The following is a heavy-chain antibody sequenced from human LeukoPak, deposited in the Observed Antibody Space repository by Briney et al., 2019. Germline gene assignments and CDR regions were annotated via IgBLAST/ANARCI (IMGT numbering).Heavy chain of an antibody. Sequence: SETLSLTCTVSGGSISSSSYYWGWIRQPPGKGLEWIGSIYYSGSTYYNPSPKSRVTISVDTSKNQFSPKLSSVTAADTAVYYCAGVVAPAAQYYYYYMDVWGKGTTVTVSS. J-gene: IGHJ6*03. CDR3: AGVVAPAAQYYYYYMDV. CDR1: GGSISSSSYY. CDR2: IYYSGST. D-gene: IGHD2-2*01. V-gene: IGHV4-39*07.